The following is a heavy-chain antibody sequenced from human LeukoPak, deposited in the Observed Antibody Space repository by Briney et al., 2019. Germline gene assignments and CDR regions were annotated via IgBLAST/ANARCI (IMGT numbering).Heavy chain of an antibody. Sequence: GGSLRLSCAASGFTFSSYGINWVRQAPGKGLEWVSYISSSGSTTYYADSVKGRVTISRDNAKSSLYLQVNSLRAEDTAVYYCARGTGCDYWSQGTLVTVSS. V-gene: IGHV3-48*03. CDR3: ARGTGCDY. J-gene: IGHJ4*02. D-gene: IGHD2-8*02. CDR1: GFTFSSYG. CDR2: ISSSGSTT.